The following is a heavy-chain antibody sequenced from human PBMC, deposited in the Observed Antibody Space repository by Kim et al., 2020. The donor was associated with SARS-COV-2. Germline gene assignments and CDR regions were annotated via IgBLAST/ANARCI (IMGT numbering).Heavy chain of an antibody. J-gene: IGHJ6*02. Sequence: GGSLRLSCAASGFTFSSYGMHWVRQAPGKGLEWVAVISYDGSNKYYADSVKGRFTISRDNSKNTLYLQMNSLRAEDTAVYYCAKEAGLDYYDSSGYCMDVWGQGPTVTVSS. V-gene: IGHV3-30*18. CDR2: ISYDGSNK. D-gene: IGHD3-22*01. CDR3: AKEAGLDYYDSSGYCMDV. CDR1: GFTFSSYG.